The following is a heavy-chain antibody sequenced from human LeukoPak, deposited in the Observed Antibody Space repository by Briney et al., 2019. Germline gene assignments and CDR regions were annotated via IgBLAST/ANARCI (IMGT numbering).Heavy chain of an antibody. CDR2: IYYSGST. D-gene: IGHD1-7*01. Sequence: ASETLSLTCTVSGDSISSYYWSWIRQPPGKGLEWIGYIYYSGSTNYNPSLKSRVTISVDTSKNQFSLKLTSVTAADTAVYYCARHGGTARGGWFDPWGQGTLVTVSS. CDR3: ARHGGTARGGWFDP. J-gene: IGHJ5*02. CDR1: GDSISSYY. V-gene: IGHV4-59*08.